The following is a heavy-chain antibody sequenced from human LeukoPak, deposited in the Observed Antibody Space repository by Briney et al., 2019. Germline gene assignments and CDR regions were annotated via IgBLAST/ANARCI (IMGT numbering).Heavy chain of an antibody. V-gene: IGHV3-43*02. D-gene: IGHD6-13*01. CDR2: VSGNGVNT. J-gene: IGHJ4*02. CDR1: GFTFDNFA. CDR3: TKDSSSLWYFDF. Sequence: GGSLRLSCPASGFTFDNFAMHWVRQTPGKGLEWVSLVSGNGVNTYYADSVKGRFTISRDNSKNSLYLQMNSLRTEDTALYFCTKDSSSLWYFDFWGQGALGTVSS.